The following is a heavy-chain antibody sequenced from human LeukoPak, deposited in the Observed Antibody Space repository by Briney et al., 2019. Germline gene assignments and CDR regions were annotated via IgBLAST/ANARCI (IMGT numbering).Heavy chain of an antibody. Sequence: GRSLRLSCSASGFTLSNYAMNWVRQAPGKGLEWVSAIIGRGITTYYADSVKGRFTTSTDSSKNTVYLQINSLRAEDTAVYFCAKDMWVGTTRVFDFWGQGTLVTVSS. J-gene: IGHJ4*02. D-gene: IGHD2-2*01. CDR1: GFTLSNYA. V-gene: IGHV3-23*01. CDR2: IIGRGITT. CDR3: AKDMWVGTTRVFDF.